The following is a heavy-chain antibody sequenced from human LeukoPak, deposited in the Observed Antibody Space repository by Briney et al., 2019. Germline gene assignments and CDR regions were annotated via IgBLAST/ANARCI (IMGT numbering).Heavy chain of an antibody. CDR1: GYIFTNYD. Sequence: ASVKVSCKASGYIFTNYDINWVRQATGQGLEWMGWMNPNSGNTGYAQKFQDRVTITRNTSISTAYMELSSLRSEDTAVYYCARGSEGVTEGYDVFDIWGQGTMVTVSS. V-gene: IGHV1-8*03. D-gene: IGHD3-10*01. CDR3: ARGSEGVTEGYDVFDI. J-gene: IGHJ3*02. CDR2: MNPNSGNT.